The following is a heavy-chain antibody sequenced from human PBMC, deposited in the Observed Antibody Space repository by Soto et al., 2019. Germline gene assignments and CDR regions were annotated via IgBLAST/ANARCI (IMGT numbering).Heavy chain of an antibody. J-gene: IGHJ4*02. V-gene: IGHV1-2*04. D-gene: IGHD5-12*01. CDR3: ARSGIVATMDFEY. CDR2: INPNSGGT. CDR1: GYTFTGYY. Sequence: ASVKVSCKASGYTFTGYYMHWVRQAPGQGLEWMGWINPNSGGTNYAQKFQGWVTMTRDTSISTAYMELSRLRSDDTAVYYCARSGIVATMDFEYWGQGTLVTVSS.